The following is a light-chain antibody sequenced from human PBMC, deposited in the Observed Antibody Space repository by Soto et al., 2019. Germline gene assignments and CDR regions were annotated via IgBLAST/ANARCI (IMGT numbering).Light chain of an antibody. V-gene: IGLV1-40*01. CDR3: QSYDSVMRASV. Sequence: QPVLTQPPSVSGAPGQRLTISCTGSSSNIGAGYDVHWYQQFPGTAPKLLIFGDINRPSGVPDRFSASKSGTSASLAITGLQAEDEADYYCQSYDSVMRASVFGGGTKVTVL. J-gene: IGLJ2*01. CDR1: SSNIGAGYD. CDR2: GDI.